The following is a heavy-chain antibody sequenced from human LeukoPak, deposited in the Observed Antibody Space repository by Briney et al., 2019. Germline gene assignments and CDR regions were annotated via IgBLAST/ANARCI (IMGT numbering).Heavy chain of an antibody. CDR2: ISSSGSTI. D-gene: IGHD2/OR15-2a*01. CDR3: AKILISLPLDAFDI. CDR1: GFTFSSHG. V-gene: IGHV3-48*03. Sequence: GGSLRLSCAASGFTFSSHGMNWVRQAPGKGLEWVSYISSSGSTIYYADSVKGRFTISRDNAKNSLYLQMNSLRAEDTAVYYCAKILISLPLDAFDIWGQGTMVTVSS. J-gene: IGHJ3*02.